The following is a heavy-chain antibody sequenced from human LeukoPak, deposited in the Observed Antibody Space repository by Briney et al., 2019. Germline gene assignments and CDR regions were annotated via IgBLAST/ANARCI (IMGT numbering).Heavy chain of an antibody. CDR3: ARVRVTTSLYYYYGFDV. CDR1: GYSFTNYW. CDR2: IDPSDSYI. V-gene: IGHV5-10-1*01. Sequence: GESLKISCKGSGYSFTNYWISWVRQMPGKGLEWMGRIDPSDSYINYSPPFQGHVTISADKSISTAYLQWSSLKASDTAIYYCARVRVTTSLYYYYGFDVWGQGTTVTVSS. J-gene: IGHJ6*02. D-gene: IGHD4-17*01.